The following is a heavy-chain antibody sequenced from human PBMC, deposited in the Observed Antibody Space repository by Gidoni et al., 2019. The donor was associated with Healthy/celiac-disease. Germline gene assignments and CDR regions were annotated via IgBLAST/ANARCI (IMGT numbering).Heavy chain of an antibody. J-gene: IGHJ4*02. Sequence: EVQLVESGGGLVQPGGPLRLSCAASGSTFSSYWMHWVRQAPGKGLVWVPRINSDGSSTSYADSVKGRFTISRDNAKNTLYLQMNSLRAEDTAVYYCASSGRYCSGGSCQPYDYWGQGTLVTVSS. CDR3: ASSGRYCSGGSCQPYDY. CDR1: GSTFSSYW. V-gene: IGHV3-74*01. D-gene: IGHD2-15*01. CDR2: INSDGSST.